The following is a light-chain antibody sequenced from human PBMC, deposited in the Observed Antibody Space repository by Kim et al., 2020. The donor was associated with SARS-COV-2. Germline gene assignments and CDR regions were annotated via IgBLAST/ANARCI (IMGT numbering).Light chain of an antibody. Sequence: EIVLTQSPGTLSLSPGERATLSCRASQSVSSSYLAWYQQKPGQAPRLLIYGASSRATGIPDRFSGSGSGTDFTLTISRLEPEDFAVYYCQQYGSSPGFGGGTKVDIK. V-gene: IGKV3-20*01. CDR1: QSVSSSY. J-gene: IGKJ4*01. CDR2: GAS. CDR3: QQYGSSPG.